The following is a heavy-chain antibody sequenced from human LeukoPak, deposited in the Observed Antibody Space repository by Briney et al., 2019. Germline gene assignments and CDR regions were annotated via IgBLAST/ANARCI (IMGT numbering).Heavy chain of an antibody. CDR1: GFTFSSYG. D-gene: IGHD2-8*01. CDR2: IQYDGSNE. J-gene: IGHJ6*03. CDR3: AKDRCSNGIGCYYYYMDV. V-gene: IGHV3-30*02. Sequence: GGSLRLSCAASGFTFSSYGMHWVRQAPGKGLEWVAYIQYDGSNEQFADSVKGRFSISRDSSKNILYLQVNSLRAEDTAAYYCAKDRCSNGIGCYYYYMDVWGKGTTVTISS.